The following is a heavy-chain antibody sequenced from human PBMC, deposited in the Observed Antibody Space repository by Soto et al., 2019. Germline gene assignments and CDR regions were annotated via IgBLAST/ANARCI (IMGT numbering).Heavy chain of an antibody. CDR3: ARDLGYRSGWFNWYFDL. J-gene: IGHJ2*01. CDR1: GFTFSSYD. V-gene: IGHV3-13*01. CDR2: IGTAGDT. Sequence: EVQLVESGGGLVQPGGSLRLSCAASGFTFSSYDMHWVRQAPGKGLEWVSAIGTAGDTYYPGSVKGRFTISTENAKNSLYLQMNSLRAEDTAVYYCARDLGYRSGWFNWYFDLWGRGTLVTVSS. D-gene: IGHD6-19*01.